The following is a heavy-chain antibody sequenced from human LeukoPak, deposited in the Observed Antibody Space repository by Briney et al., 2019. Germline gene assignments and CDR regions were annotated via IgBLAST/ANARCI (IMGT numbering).Heavy chain of an antibody. V-gene: IGHV4-59*02. J-gene: IGHJ4*02. CDR2: IYYSGST. D-gene: IGHD6-19*01. Sequence: SETLSLTCTVSGGSVSSYYWGWIRQPPGKGLEWIGYIYYSGSTSYNPSLQSRVTISVDTSKNQFSLKVSSVTAADTAVYYCARGASGWSHFDYWGQGALVTVSS. CDR3: ARGASGWSHFDY. CDR1: GGSVSSYY.